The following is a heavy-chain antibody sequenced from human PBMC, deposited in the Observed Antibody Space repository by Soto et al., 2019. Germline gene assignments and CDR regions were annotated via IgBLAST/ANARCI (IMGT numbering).Heavy chain of an antibody. CDR3: ARGPMVRGVIVQFDY. D-gene: IGHD3-10*01. J-gene: IGHJ4*02. V-gene: IGHV4-30-4*01. CDR1: GGSISRGDYY. CDR2: IYYSGST. Sequence: PSETLSLTCTDSGGSISRGDYYWGWIRQPPGKGLEWIGYIYYSGSTYYNPSLKSRVTISVDRSKNQFSLKLSSVTAADTAVYYCARGPMVRGVIVQFDYWGQGTLVTVSS.